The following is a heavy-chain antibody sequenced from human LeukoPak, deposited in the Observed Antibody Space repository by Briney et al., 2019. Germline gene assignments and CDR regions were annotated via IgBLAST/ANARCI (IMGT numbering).Heavy chain of an antibody. J-gene: IGHJ3*02. CDR1: GGSFSSYA. Sequence: SVKVSCKASGGSFSSYAISWVRQAPRQGLEWMGGIIPIFGTANYEQQFQGRVTITADESTGPAYMDAGSLSAGDTARYYCARVKDAFDIWGQGTMVTVSS. CDR3: ARVKDAFDI. CDR2: IIPIFGTA. V-gene: IGHV1-69*01. D-gene: IGHD3-22*01.